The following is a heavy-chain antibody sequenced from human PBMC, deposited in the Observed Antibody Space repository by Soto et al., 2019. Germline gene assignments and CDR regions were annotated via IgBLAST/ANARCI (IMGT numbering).Heavy chain of an antibody. CDR2: IYYGGSA. V-gene: IGHV4-59*08. CDR1: GGSISTYY. J-gene: IGHJ4*02. CDR3: ARGGHCANGVCSALDY. Sequence: QVQLRESGPGLVKPSETLSLTCTVSGGSISTYYWSWIRQPPGKGLEWIGYIYYGGSADYNPSLKRRVTISVDTSEKQFSLKLSSVTAADTAVYYCARGGHCANGVCSALDYWGQGTLVTVSS. D-gene: IGHD2-8*01.